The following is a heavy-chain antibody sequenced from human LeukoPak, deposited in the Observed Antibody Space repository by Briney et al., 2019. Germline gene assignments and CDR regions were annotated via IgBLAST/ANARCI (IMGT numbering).Heavy chain of an antibody. CDR2: IYYSGST. D-gene: IGHD6-13*01. CDR1: GVSISSSSYY. J-gene: IGHJ4*02. V-gene: IGHV4-39*01. Sequence: SETVSLSCTVSGVSISSSSYYWAWIRQPPGKGLEWIGSIYYSGSTYYNPSLKSRVTISVDTSKNQFSLKLSSVTAADTAVYYCAKSAAAGVFDYWGQGTLVTVSS. CDR3: AKSAAAGVFDY.